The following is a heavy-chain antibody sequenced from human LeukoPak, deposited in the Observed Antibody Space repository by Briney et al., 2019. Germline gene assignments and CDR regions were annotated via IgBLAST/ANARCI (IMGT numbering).Heavy chain of an antibody. CDR1: GFTVSSNY. D-gene: IGHD1-26*01. V-gene: IGHV3-53*01. J-gene: IGHJ6*03. CDR2: IYSGGST. Sequence: PGGSLRLSCAASGFTVSSNYMSWVRQAPGKGLEWVSVIYSGGSTYYADSVKGRFTISRDNSKNTLYLQMNSLGAEDTAVYYCASSGSYPRYYYYYMDVWGKGTTVTISS. CDR3: ASSGSYPRYYYYYMDV.